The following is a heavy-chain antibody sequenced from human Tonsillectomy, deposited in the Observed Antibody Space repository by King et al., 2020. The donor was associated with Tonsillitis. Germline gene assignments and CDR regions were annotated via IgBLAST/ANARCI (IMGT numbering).Heavy chain of an antibody. D-gene: IGHD3-10*01. CDR3: ATALYGSGGLYYYGMDV. V-gene: IGHV3-53*01. CDR2: IYSGGST. Sequence: VQLVESGGGLIQPGGSLRLSCAASGFTVSSNYMSWVRQAPGKGLEWVSVIYSGGSTYYADSVKGRFTISRDNSKNTLYLQMNSLRAEDTAVYYCATALYGSGGLYYYGMDVWGQGTTVTVSS. CDR1: GFTVSSNY. J-gene: IGHJ6*02.